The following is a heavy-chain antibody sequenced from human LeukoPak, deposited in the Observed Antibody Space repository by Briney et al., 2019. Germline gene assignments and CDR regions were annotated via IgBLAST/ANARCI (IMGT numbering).Heavy chain of an antibody. Sequence: GRSLRLSCAASGFTFSTFPMHWVRQAPGKGLQWVAVISNDGTNKYYADSVKGRFTISRDKSKNTLFLQMNSLTTEDTAVYYCARGAGTAVYYIDVWGNGTTVTVSS. CDR1: GFTFSTFP. CDR2: ISNDGTNK. J-gene: IGHJ6*03. D-gene: IGHD1-7*01. CDR3: ARGAGTAVYYIDV. V-gene: IGHV3-30*01.